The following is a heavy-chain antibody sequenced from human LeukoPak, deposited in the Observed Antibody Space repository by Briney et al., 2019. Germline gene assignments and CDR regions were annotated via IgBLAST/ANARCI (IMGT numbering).Heavy chain of an antibody. V-gene: IGHV1-18*01. CDR1: GYTFTSYG. CDR2: ISAYNGNT. D-gene: IGHD4-11*01. CDR3: ARGRFNTVRSSLDP. J-gene: IGHJ5*02. Sequence: ASVKVSCKASGYTFTSYGISWVRQAPGQGLEWMGWISAYNGNTNYAQKLQGRVTMTTDTSTSTAYLELSSLRSEDTAVYYCARGRFNTVRSSLDPWGQGTLVTVSS.